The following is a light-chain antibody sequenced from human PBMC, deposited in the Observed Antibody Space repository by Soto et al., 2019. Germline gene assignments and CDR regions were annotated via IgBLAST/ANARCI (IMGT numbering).Light chain of an antibody. Sequence: MTQSPATLSLSPVSSSTLSCLASQSVSSNLAWYQQKPGQAPRLLIYGVSTRATGIPARFSGSGSETKFTLTISSLQSEDFAVYYCQQYNNWPPLTFGGGTKVDIK. CDR2: GVS. J-gene: IGKJ4*01. V-gene: IGKV3-15*01. CDR3: QQYNNWPPLT. CDR1: QSVSSN.